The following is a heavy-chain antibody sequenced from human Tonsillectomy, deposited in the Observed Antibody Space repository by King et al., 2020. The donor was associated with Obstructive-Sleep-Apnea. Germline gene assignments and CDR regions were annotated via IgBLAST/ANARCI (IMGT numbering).Heavy chain of an antibody. V-gene: IGHV3-33*06. CDR3: VKGRTVTGRGWVDAFEI. D-gene: IGHD4-17*01. J-gene: IGHJ3*02. Sequence: VQLVESGGGVVQPGGSLRLSCVVAGFNFITYGMHWVRQSPGKRLEWLAVIWQDGSKTYYAGFAEGRFTNSRDILRDTLYLQMTSLRADDTAMYYCVKGRTVTGRGWVDAFEIWGQGTMVIVSA. CDR1: GFNFITYG. CDR2: IWQDGSKT.